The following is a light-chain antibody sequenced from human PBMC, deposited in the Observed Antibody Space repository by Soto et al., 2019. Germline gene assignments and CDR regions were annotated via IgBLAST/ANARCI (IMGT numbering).Light chain of an antibody. J-gene: IGKJ1*01. CDR1: QSVLYISNNKNH. V-gene: IGKV4-1*01. CDR2: DAS. CDR3: QQYNGYSWT. Sequence: DIVISQSKDSLAVSLGERATINCKSSQSVLYISNNKNHLAWYQQKPGRAPELLIYDASKLKSGVPSRFSGSGSGTEFSLTITSLQPDDSAMYYCQQYNGYSWTFGRGTKVDIK.